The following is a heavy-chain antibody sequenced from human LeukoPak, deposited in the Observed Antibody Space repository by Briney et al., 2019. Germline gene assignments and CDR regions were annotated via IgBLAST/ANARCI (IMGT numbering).Heavy chain of an antibody. V-gene: IGHV3-30-3*01. CDR1: GFTFSSYA. D-gene: IGHD3-22*01. Sequence: PGGSLRLSCAASGFTFSSYAMHWVRQAPGKGLEWVAVISYDGSNKYYADSVKGRFTISRDNSKNTLYLQMNSLRAEDTAVYYCARGDYYDSSGTFDYWGQGTLVTVSS. CDR2: ISYDGSNK. CDR3: ARGDYYDSSGTFDY. J-gene: IGHJ4*02.